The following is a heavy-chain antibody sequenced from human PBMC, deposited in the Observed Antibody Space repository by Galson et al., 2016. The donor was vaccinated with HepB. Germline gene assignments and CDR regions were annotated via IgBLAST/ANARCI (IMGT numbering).Heavy chain of an antibody. CDR3: ARLINDFWSCYNYSYGMDV. CDR2: INAGNDNT. Sequence: SVKVSCKASGYTFTSYTIHWVRQAPGQRLEWMGWINAGNDNTKYSQKLQGRVTITRDTSASTAYMELSSLRSEDTAVYYCARLINDFWSCYNYSYGMDVWGQGTTVTVSS. J-gene: IGHJ6*02. D-gene: IGHD3-3*01. V-gene: IGHV1-3*01. CDR1: GYTFTSYT.